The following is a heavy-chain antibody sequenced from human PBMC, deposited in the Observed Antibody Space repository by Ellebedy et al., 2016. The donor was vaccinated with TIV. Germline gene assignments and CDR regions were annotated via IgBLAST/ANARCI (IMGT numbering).Heavy chain of an antibody. CDR2: IKRDGSEK. CDR1: GFSFSFYW. V-gene: IGHV3-7*01. CDR3: ARVSDGDYNPHFDN. J-gene: IGHJ4*02. Sequence: ESLKISCAASGFSFSFYWMSWVRQAPGKGLEWVASIKRDGSEKYYVDSVKGRFTISRNNANNSVYLQMNSLRVDDMAVYYCARVSDGDYNPHFDNWGQGTLVTVSS. D-gene: IGHD4-17*01.